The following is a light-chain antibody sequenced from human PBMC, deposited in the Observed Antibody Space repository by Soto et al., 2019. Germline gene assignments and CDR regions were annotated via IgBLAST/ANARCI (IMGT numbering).Light chain of an antibody. CDR3: QEYIQRTPEM. V-gene: IGKV3-15*01. CDR2: DTS. J-gene: IGKJ3*01. CDR1: QFVSSR. Sequence: DIVVTQSPATLSASPGERVTLSCRASQFVSSRLAWYQQRPGQVPRLLIYDTSTMAPGISARFSGSGSGTEFTLTISSLQSEDFAGYYCQEYIQRTPEMFGPGTTEDIK.